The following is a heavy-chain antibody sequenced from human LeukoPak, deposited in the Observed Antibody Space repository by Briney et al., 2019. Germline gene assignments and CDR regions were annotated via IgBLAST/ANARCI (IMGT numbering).Heavy chain of an antibody. D-gene: IGHD6-13*01. J-gene: IGHJ5*02. Sequence: SETLPLTCTVSGGSISSSSYYWGWIRQPPGKGLEWIGYIYHSGSTYYNPSLKSRVTISVDRSKNQFSLKLSSVTAADTAVYYCARAYSSGYSSRNWFDPWGQGTLVTVSS. V-gene: IGHV4-39*07. CDR3: ARAYSSGYSSRNWFDP. CDR2: IYHSGST. CDR1: GGSISSSSYY.